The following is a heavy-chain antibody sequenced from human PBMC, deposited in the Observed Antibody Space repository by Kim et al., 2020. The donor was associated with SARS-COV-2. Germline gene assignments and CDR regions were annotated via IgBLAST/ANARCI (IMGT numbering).Heavy chain of an antibody. J-gene: IGHJ4*02. CDR1: GFNFSTYA. D-gene: IGHD3-10*01. CDR3: AKSRYYYNWGNCFDS. CDR2: FGGVGGRI. V-gene: IGHV3-23*01. Sequence: GESLRLSCVASGFNFSTYALTWVRQAPGKGLEWVSSFGGVGGRIYYADSVKGRFTISRDNSKNILSLQMNSLRADDTAVYYCAKSRYYYNWGNCFDSWGQGTLVTVSS.